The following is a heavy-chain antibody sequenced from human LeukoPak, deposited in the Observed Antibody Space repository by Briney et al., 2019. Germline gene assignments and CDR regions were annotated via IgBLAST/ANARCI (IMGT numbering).Heavy chain of an antibody. CDR3: ARDKSRELPDY. Sequence: KPGGSLRLSCAASGFTFSDYYMSWIRQAPGKGLEWVSYISSSSSYTNYADSVKGRFTISRDNAKNSLYLQMNSLRAEDTAVYYCARDKSRELPDYWGQGTLVTVSS. V-gene: IGHV3-11*06. CDR1: GFTFSDYY. J-gene: IGHJ4*02. D-gene: IGHD1-26*01. CDR2: ISSSSSYT.